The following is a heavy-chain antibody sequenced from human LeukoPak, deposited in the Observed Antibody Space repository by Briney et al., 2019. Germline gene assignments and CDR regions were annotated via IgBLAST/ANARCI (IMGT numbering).Heavy chain of an antibody. J-gene: IGHJ5*02. D-gene: IGHD3-22*01. Sequence: SETLCLTCAVSGFSLSSGYYWGCIRQPPGKGLGGIGSIYHRGNTYYNPSLKRRVTISVDTSKNQFSLKLRTVPAADTAVYYCARAYYYDSSGYSTNWFDPWGQGTLVTVSS. V-gene: IGHV4-38-2*01. CDR2: IYHRGNT. CDR1: GFSLSSGYY. CDR3: ARAYYYDSSGYSTNWFDP.